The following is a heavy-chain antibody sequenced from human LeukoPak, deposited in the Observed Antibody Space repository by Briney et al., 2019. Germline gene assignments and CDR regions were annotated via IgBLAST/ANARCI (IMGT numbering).Heavy chain of an antibody. V-gene: IGHV4-34*01. CDR3: ARLGAGTTYYDFWSGYSSFYFDY. CDR1: GGSFSGYY. J-gene: IGHJ4*02. Sequence: PSETLSLTCAVYGGSFSGYYWSWIRQPPGKGLEWIGEINHSGSTNYNPSLKSRVTISVYTSKNQFSLKLSSVTAADTAVYYCARLGAGTTYYDFWSGYSSFYFDYWGQGTLVTVSS. D-gene: IGHD3-3*01. CDR2: INHSGST.